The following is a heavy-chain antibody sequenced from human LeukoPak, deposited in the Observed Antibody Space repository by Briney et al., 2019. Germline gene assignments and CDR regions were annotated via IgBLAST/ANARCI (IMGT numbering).Heavy chain of an antibody. V-gene: IGHV3-23*01. CDR1: GFTFSSYA. J-gene: IGHJ4*02. D-gene: IGHD2-8*01. Sequence: QAGGSLRLSCAASGFTFSSYAMSWVRQAPGKGLEWVSAISGSGGSTYYADSVKGRFTISRDNSKNTLYLQMNSLRAEDTAVYYCAKDRIVLMVYAIALDYWGQGTLVTVSS. CDR3: AKDRIVLMVYAIALDY. CDR2: ISGSGGST.